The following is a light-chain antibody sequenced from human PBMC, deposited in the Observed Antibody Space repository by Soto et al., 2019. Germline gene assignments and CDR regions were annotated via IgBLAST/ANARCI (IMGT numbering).Light chain of an antibody. J-gene: IGKJ1*01. Sequence: EIVVTQSPATLSVSPGERATLSCRASQSVSNNLVWYQQKPRQAPRLLIYGASTRATGIPARFSGSGSGTEFTLTISSLQSEDFAVYYCQQYNSWPPWSFGQGTKVEIK. CDR1: QSVSNN. V-gene: IGKV3-15*01. CDR3: QQYNSWPPWS. CDR2: GAS.